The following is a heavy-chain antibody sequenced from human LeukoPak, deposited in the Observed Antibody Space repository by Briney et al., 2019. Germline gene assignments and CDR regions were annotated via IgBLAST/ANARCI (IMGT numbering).Heavy chain of an antibody. D-gene: IGHD4-23*01. CDR2: IYYSGSA. CDR3: ARNPTTVVTHHTNWFDP. CDR1: GGSISSYY. J-gene: IGHJ5*02. V-gene: IGHV4-59*01. Sequence: PSETLSLTCTVSGGSISSYYWSWIRQPPGKGLEWIGYIYYSGSANYNPSLKSRVTISVDTSKNQFSLKLSSVTAADTAVYYCARNPTTVVTHHTNWFDPWGQGTLVTVSS.